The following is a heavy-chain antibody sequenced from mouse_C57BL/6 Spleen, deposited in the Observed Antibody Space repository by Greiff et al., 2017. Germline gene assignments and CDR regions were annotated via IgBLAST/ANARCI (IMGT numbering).Heavy chain of an antibody. Sequence: QVQLQQSGAELARPGASVKMSCKASGYTFTSYTMHWVKQRPGQGLEWIGYINPSSGYTKYNQKFKDKATLTADKSSSTAYMQLSSLTSEDSAVYYCARDTTVVGANYLDYWGQGTTLTVSS. D-gene: IGHD1-1*01. J-gene: IGHJ2*01. CDR2: INPSSGYT. V-gene: IGHV1-4*01. CDR3: ARDTTVVGANYLDY. CDR1: GYTFTSYT.